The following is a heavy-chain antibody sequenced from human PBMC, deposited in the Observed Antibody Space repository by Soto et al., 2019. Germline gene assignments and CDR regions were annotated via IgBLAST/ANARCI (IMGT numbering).Heavy chain of an antibody. CDR3: ARDLGYGDAFDI. CDR2: IYYSGST. CDR1: GGSISSGGYY. Sequence: TSETLSLTCTVSGGSISSGGYYWSWIRQHPGKGLEWIGYIYYSGSTYYNPSLKSRVTISVDTSKNQFSLKLSSVTAADTAVYYCARDLGYGDAFDIWGQGTMVTVSS. V-gene: IGHV4-31*03. D-gene: IGHD5-12*01. J-gene: IGHJ3*02.